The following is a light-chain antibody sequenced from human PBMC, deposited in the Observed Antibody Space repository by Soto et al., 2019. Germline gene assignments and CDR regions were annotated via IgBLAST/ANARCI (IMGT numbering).Light chain of an antibody. CDR1: QSVSYW. CDR2: DAS. CDR3: QQYKSYPWT. V-gene: IGKV1-5*01. Sequence: EIQMTQSPSTLSASVGDRVTITCRASQSVSYWLAWYQQTPGKAPKLLVHDASTLLSGVPSRFSGSVSGTVFILTIGSLQPDDFATYYCQQYKSYPWTFGQGTKV. J-gene: IGKJ1*01.